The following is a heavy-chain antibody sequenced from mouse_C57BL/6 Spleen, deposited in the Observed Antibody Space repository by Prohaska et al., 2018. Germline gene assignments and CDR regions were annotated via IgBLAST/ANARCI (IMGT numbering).Heavy chain of an antibody. CDR2: IHPYSGST. J-gene: IGHJ3*01. Sequence: QVQLQQPGAELVKPGASVKLSCKAPGYTFTSYWMHWVKQRPGQCIEWIGIIHPYSGSTNYNEKINSKATLTADKSSGAAYVQLSSLTSEDSAVYYCARGGSGYWFAYWGQGTLVTVSA. CDR1: GYTFTSYW. D-gene: IGHD3-2*02. CDR3: ARGGSGYWFAY. V-gene: IGHV1-64*01.